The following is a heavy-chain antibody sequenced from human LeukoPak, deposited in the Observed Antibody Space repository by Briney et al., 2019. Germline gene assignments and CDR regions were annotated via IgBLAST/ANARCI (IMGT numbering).Heavy chain of an antibody. V-gene: IGHV4-34*01. J-gene: IGHJ5*02. CDR3: ARGRRSGGLDP. CDR2: INHSGST. CDR1: GGSFSGYY. Sequence: PSETLSLTCAVYGGSFSGYYWSWIRQPPGKGLEWIGEINHSGSTNYNPSLKSRVTISVDTSKNQFSLKLSSVTAADTAVYYCARGRRSGGLDPWGQGTLVTVSS. D-gene: IGHD2-15*01.